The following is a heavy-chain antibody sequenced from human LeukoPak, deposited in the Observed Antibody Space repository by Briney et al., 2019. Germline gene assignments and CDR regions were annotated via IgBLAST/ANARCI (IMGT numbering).Heavy chain of an antibody. V-gene: IGHV3-30*02. D-gene: IGHD1-7*01. J-gene: IGHJ4*02. CDR3: AKDSRGYNWNYPYYFDH. CDR1: GFNFSSYG. CDR2: IRYDGSNK. Sequence: GGSLRLSCAASGFNFSSYGMHWVRQAPGKGLEWVAFIRYDGSNKYYARSVKGRFTISRDNSMDTVSLQMNSPRVEDTAVYYCAKDSRGYNWNYPYYFDHWGQGTLVTVSS.